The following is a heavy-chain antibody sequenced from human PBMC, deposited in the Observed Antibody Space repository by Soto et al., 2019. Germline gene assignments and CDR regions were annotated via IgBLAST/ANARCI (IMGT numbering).Heavy chain of an antibody. J-gene: IGHJ5*02. CDR3: ASKPHVYSGFDP. CDR1: GGSISSGGYY. D-gene: IGHD1-26*01. V-gene: IGHV4-31*03. CDR2: IYYSGST. Sequence: SETLSLTCTVSGGSISSGGYYWSWIRQHPGKGLEWIGYIYYSGSTYYNPSLKSRVTISVDTSKNQFSLKLSSVTAADTAVYYCASKPHVYSGFDPWGQGTLVTVSS.